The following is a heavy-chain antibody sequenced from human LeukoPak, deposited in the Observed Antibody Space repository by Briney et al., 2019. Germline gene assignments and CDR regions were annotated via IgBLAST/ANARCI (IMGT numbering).Heavy chain of an antibody. D-gene: IGHD5-24*01. CDR2: IKQDGSEK. Sequence: GGSLRLSCAASGFTFSSYAMSWVRQAPGKGLEWVANIKQDGSEKYYVDSVKGRFTISRDNAKNSLYLQMNSLRAEDTAVYYCARDLKMATIWMFSYRGQGTLVTVSS. V-gene: IGHV3-7*03. CDR1: GFTFSSYA. J-gene: IGHJ4*02. CDR3: ARDLKMATIWMFSY.